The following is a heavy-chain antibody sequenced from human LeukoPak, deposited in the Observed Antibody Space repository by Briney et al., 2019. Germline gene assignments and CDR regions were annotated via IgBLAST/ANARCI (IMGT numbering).Heavy chain of an antibody. D-gene: IGHD3-10*01. CDR1: GGSISSSSYY. CDR2: IYYSGST. J-gene: IGHJ6*02. Sequence: SETLSLTCTVSGGSISSSSYYWGWIRQPPGKGLEWIGSIYYSGSTYYNPSLKSRVTISVDTSKNQFSLKLSSVTAADTAVYYCARDSGGILWGQGTTVTVSS. V-gene: IGHV4-39*07. CDR3: ARDSGGIL.